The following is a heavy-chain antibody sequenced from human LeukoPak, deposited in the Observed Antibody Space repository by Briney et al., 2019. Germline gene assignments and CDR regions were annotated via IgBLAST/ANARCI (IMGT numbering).Heavy chain of an antibody. Sequence: GGSLRLSCAASGFTFSSYSMNWVRQAPGKGLEWVSYISSSSSTIYYADSVKGRFTISRDNAKNSLYLQMNSLRAEDTAVYYCAREIFWSGYFSNLHFDYWGQGTLVTVSS. V-gene: IGHV3-48*04. CDR2: ISSSSSTI. D-gene: IGHD3-3*01. CDR3: AREIFWSGYFSNLHFDY. CDR1: GFTFSSYS. J-gene: IGHJ4*02.